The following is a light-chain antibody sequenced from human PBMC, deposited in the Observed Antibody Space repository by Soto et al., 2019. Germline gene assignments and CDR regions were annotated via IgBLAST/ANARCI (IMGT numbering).Light chain of an antibody. CDR1: QSVSSN. V-gene: IGKV3-15*01. CDR3: QQYNNWPGT. J-gene: IGKJ1*01. CDR2: RAS. Sequence: DILMTQSPATLSLSPGGRATLSCRASQSVSSNLAWYQQKLGQAPRLLIQRASTRATGIPARFSGSGSGTEFTLTISSLQSEDFAVYFCQQYNNWPGTFGQGTKVEIK.